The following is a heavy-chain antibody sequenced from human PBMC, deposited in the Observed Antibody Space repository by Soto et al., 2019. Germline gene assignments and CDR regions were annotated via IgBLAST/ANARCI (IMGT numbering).Heavy chain of an antibody. J-gene: IGHJ6*03. CDR1: GGSVSSYY. D-gene: IGHD5-12*01. CDR3: ARHQEGGYDWYYYYYMDV. Sequence: SETLSLTCTVSGGSVSSYYWSWIRQSPGKGLEWIGFIYYSGSTKYKPSLKSRVTISVDTSKNQFSLKLSSVTAADTAVYYCARHQEGGYDWYYYYYMDVRGKGTTVTVSS. V-gene: IGHV4-59*08. CDR2: IYYSGST.